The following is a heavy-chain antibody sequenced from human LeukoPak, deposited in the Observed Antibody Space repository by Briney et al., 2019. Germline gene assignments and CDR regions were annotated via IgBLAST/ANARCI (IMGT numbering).Heavy chain of an antibody. V-gene: IGHV3-23*01. D-gene: IGHD1-26*01. J-gene: IGHJ3*02. CDR3: AKHKRPLGATYHDAFDI. CDR2: ISGSGGST. CDR1: GFTFSGFA. Sequence: PGGSLRLSCAASGFTFSGFAMSWVRRTPGKGPEWVSAISGSGGSTYYADSVKGRFTISRDNSKNTLYLQMNSLRAEDTAVYYCAKHKRPLGATYHDAFDIWGQGTMVTVSS.